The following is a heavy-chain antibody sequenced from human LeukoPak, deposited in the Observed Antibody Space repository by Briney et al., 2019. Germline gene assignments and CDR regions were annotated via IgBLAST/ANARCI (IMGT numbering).Heavy chain of an antibody. V-gene: IGHV4-34*01. CDR1: GGSFSGYY. Sequence: PSETLSLTCAVYGGSFSGYYWSWIRQPPGKGLEWIGEINHSGSTNYNPSLKSRVTIPVDTSKNQFSLKLSSVTAADTAVYYCARGRRRSYYFDYWGQGTLVTVSS. D-gene: IGHD1-14*01. J-gene: IGHJ4*02. CDR2: INHSGST. CDR3: ARGRRRSYYFDY.